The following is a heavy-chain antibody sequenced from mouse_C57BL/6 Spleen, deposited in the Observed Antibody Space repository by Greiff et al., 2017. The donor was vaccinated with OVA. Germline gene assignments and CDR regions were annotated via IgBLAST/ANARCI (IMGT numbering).Heavy chain of an antibody. D-gene: IGHD1-1*01. CDR1: GYTFTSYW. V-gene: IGHV1-64*01. CDR2: IHPNSGST. J-gene: IGHJ2*01. CDR3: AREWYGSSWVY. Sequence: QVQLKQPGAELVKPGASVKLSCKASGYTFTSYWMHWVKQRPGQGLEWIGMIHPNSGSTNYNEKFKSKATLTVDKSSSTAYMQLSSLTSEDSAVYYCAREWYGSSWVYWGQGTTLTVSS.